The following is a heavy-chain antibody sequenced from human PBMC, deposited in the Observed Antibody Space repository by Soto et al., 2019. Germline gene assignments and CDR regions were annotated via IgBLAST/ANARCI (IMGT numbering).Heavy chain of an antibody. CDR2: VNQDGGEK. Sequence: EVPLVESGGGLVQPGGSLRLSCAASGFTFSSYWMSWVRQAPGKGLEWVANVNQDGGEKFYVGSVKGRFTISKDSAMNSLYLQMNSLRAEETAVYYGAREKPVPYWGQGALVTVSS. J-gene: IGHJ4*02. CDR1: GFTFSSYW. CDR3: AREKPVPY. D-gene: IGHD3-10*01. V-gene: IGHV3-7*01.